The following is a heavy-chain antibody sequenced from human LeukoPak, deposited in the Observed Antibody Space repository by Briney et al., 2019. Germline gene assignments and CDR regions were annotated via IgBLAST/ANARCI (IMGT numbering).Heavy chain of an antibody. J-gene: IGHJ3*02. CDR1: GGSISSAGDY. CDR3: ARLTDYGDPDAFDI. Sequence: SETLSLTCTVSGGSISSAGDYWSWVRQHPGRGLEFIAYIYYTGSTYYSPSLKSRLTISLDTSKNQFSLRLRSVTAADTAVYYCARLTDYGDPDAFDIWGQGTMVTVSS. V-gene: IGHV4-31*03. CDR2: IYYTGST. D-gene: IGHD4-17*01.